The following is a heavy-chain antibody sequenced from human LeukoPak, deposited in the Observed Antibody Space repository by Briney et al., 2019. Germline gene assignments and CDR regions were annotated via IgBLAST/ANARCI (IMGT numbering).Heavy chain of an antibody. CDR2: FDPEDGET. Sequence: ASVKVSCKVSGYTLTELSMHWVRQAPGKGLEWMGGFDPEDGETIYAQKFQGRVTMTEDTSTDTAYMELSSLRSEDTAVYYCATDRGRHSAFDIWGQGTMVTVSS. D-gene: IGHD1-26*01. J-gene: IGHJ3*02. V-gene: IGHV1-24*01. CDR1: GYTLTELS. CDR3: ATDRGRHSAFDI.